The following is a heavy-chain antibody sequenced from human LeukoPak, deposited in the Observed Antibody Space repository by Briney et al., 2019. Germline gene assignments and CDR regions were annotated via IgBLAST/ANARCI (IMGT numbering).Heavy chain of an antibody. D-gene: IGHD3-16*02. CDR2: VTYDGNRQ. J-gene: IGHJ4*02. Sequence: GGSLRLSGVASGLNFSNYAMHWVRKAPGKGPKWVAVVTYDGNRQYYADSVKGRVTISRDNSKNTVYLQMNSLRAEDTAVYYCARDTLTTYYDYVWGSYRAFDYWGQGTLVTVSS. V-gene: IGHV3-30-3*01. CDR1: GLNFSNYA. CDR3: ARDTLTTYYDYVWGSYRAFDY.